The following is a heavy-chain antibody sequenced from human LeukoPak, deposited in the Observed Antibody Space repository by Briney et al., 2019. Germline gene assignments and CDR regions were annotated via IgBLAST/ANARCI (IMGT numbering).Heavy chain of an antibody. CDR2: ISGSGGST. CDR3: AFRADSDYDILTGCRWGGMDV. J-gene: IGHJ6*04. V-gene: IGHV3-23*01. Sequence: GGSLRLSCAASGFTFSSYAMSWVRQAPGKGLEWVSAISGSGGSTYYADSVKGRFTISRDNSKNTLYLQMNSLRAEDTAVYYCAFRADSDYDILTGCRWGGMDVWGKGTTVTVSS. CDR1: GFTFSSYA. D-gene: IGHD3-9*01.